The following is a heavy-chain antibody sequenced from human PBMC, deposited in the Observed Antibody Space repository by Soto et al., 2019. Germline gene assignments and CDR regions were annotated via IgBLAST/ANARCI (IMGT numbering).Heavy chain of an antibody. CDR3: ARERKYYDILTGDYYYYYGMDV. J-gene: IGHJ6*02. V-gene: IGHV1-69*12. CDR2: IIPIFGTA. CDR1: GGTFSSYA. Sequence: QVQLVQSGAEVKKPGSSVMVSCKASGGTFSSYAISWVRQAPGQGLEWMGGIIPIFGTANYAQKFQGRVTITADESTSTAYMELSSLRSEDTAVYYCARERKYYDILTGDYYYYYGMDVWGQGTTVTVSS. D-gene: IGHD3-9*01.